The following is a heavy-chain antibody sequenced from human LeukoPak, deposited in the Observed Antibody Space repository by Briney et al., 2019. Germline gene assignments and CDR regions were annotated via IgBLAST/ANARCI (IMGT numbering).Heavy chain of an antibody. CDR2: IYTSGST. Sequence: SQTLSLTCTVSGGSISSGSYYWSWIRQPAGKGLEWIGRIYTSGSTNSNPYLKSRVTISVDTSKNQFSLKLSSVTAADTAVYYCAREEDCSSTSCYVVWGKGTTVTVSS. CDR1: GGSISSGSYY. J-gene: IGHJ6*04. CDR3: AREEDCSSTSCYVV. D-gene: IGHD2-2*01. V-gene: IGHV4-61*02.